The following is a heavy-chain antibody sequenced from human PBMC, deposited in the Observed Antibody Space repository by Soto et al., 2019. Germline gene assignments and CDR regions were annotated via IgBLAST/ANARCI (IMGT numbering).Heavy chain of an antibody. CDR1: GFTVSSYG. CDR2: ISRDGRTT. CDR3: TGEVASGY. D-gene: IGHD2-8*02. Sequence: QVQLEESGGGVVQPGRSLRLSCAVSGFTVSSYGMHWVRQAPGKGLEWVAVISRDGRTTFYADSVKGRFTISKDNSRNTLFLEMNSLRDDDTAVYYCTGEVASGYWGQGTLVTVSS. V-gene: IGHV3-30*03. J-gene: IGHJ4*02.